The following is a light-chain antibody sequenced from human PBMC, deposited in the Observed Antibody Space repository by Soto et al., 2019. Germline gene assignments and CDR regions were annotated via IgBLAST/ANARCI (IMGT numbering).Light chain of an antibody. V-gene: IGLV2-14*03. J-gene: IGLJ1*01. CDR2: DVS. Sequence: QSALTQPASVSGSPGQSITLSCTGTSSDVGGYNFVSWYQQYPGKVPKLMIYDVSNRPSGVSNRFSGSKSGNTASLTISGLQAEDEADYSCSSYTSSSTLEVFGTGTKLTVL. CDR1: SSDVGGYNF. CDR3: SSYTSSSTLEV.